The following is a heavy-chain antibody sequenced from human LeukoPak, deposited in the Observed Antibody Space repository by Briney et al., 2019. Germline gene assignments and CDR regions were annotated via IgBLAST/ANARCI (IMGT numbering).Heavy chain of an antibody. CDR1: GFTLSRYW. Sequence: GGSLRLSCAASGFTLSRYWMSWVRQAPGKGLEWVANIKQDGSERYYADSVKGQFTISRDNAKNSLYLQMNSLRAEDTAVYYCASPPWDSKYVSWFDPWGQGTLVTVSS. D-gene: IGHD4-11*01. CDR2: IKQDGSER. V-gene: IGHV3-7*01. CDR3: ASPPWDSKYVSWFDP. J-gene: IGHJ5*02.